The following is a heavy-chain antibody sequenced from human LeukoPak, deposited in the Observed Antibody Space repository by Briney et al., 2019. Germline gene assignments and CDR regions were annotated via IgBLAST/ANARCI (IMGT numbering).Heavy chain of an antibody. Sequence: GGSLRLSCEASGFSFSRHWMHWIRQPPGKGLVWVARISDGGSYRSHVGSVEGRFTISRDNVRNILYLHMNDLRGEDTAVYYCASFGISWASAYWGQGTLVTVSS. CDR3: ASFGISWASAY. CDR2: ISDGGSYR. CDR1: GFSFSRHW. J-gene: IGHJ4*02. V-gene: IGHV3-74*01. D-gene: IGHD2-21*01.